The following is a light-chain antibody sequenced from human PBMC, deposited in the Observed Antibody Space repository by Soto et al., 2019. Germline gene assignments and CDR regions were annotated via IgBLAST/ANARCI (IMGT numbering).Light chain of an antibody. CDR3: QHYNSYSEA. Sequence: DIKVTQSPSTLSASVGDRVTITCRASQSISSWLAWYQQKPGKAPKLLIYDASSLESGVPSRFSGSGSGTEFTLTISSLQPDDFATYYCQHYNSYSEAFGQGTKVDIK. V-gene: IGKV1-5*01. CDR2: DAS. J-gene: IGKJ1*01. CDR1: QSISSW.